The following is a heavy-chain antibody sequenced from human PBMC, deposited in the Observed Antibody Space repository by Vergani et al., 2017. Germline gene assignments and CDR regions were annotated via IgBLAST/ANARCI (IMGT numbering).Heavy chain of an antibody. CDR3: ARDKGMYYYDSSGYLRLWYFDL. CDR1: GGTFSSYA. D-gene: IGHD3-22*01. J-gene: IGHJ2*01. CDR2: IIPIFGTA. V-gene: IGHV1-69*01. Sequence: QVQLVQSGAEVKKPGSSVKVSCKASGGTFSSYAISWVRQAPGQGLEGMGGIIPIFGTANYAQKFQGRVKITADESTGTAYMELSSVTAADTAVYYCARDKGMYYYDSSGYLRLWYFDLWGRGTLVTVSS.